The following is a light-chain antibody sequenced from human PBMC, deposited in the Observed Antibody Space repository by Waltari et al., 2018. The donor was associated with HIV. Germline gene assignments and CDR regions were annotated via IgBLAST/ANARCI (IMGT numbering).Light chain of an antibody. CDR3: QQRTNWPPYS. J-gene: IGKJ2*03. CDR2: DAS. Sequence: EIALTQSPATLPSSPGDRATLPCRASQSVGSYLAWYQQKPGQAPRLLIYDASNRATGIPARCSGSGSGTDFTLTISSLEPEDVAVYYCQQRTNWPPYSFGQGTKLEIK. V-gene: IGKV3-11*01. CDR1: QSVGSY.